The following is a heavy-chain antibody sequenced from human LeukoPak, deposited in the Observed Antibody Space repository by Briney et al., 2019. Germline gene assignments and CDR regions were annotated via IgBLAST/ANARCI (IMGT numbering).Heavy chain of an antibody. CDR1: GFTFSSYA. D-gene: IGHD3-3*01. J-gene: IGHJ5*02. CDR3: ARSLTRFTIFGVGFDP. V-gene: IGHV3-30-3*01. Sequence: GGSLRLSCAASGFTFSSYAMHWVRQAPGKGLEWVAVISYDGSNKYYADSVKGRFTISRDNSKNTLYLQMNSLRAEDTAVYYCARSLTRFTIFGVGFDPWGQGTLVTVSS. CDR2: ISYDGSNK.